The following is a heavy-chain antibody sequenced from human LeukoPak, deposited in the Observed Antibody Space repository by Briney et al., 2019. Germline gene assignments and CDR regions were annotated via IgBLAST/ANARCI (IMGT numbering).Heavy chain of an antibody. CDR1: GFTFSGYW. V-gene: IGHV3-7*01. J-gene: IGHJ5*02. Sequence: GGSLRLSCAASGFTFSGYWMSWVRQAPGKGLEWVANIKQDGSEKYYVDSVKGRFTISRDNAKNSLYLQMNSLRAEDTAVYYCASEKDPYYYGSGSYPGWFDPWGQGTLVTVSS. CDR3: ASEKDPYYYGSGSYPGWFDP. D-gene: IGHD3-10*01. CDR2: IKQDGSEK.